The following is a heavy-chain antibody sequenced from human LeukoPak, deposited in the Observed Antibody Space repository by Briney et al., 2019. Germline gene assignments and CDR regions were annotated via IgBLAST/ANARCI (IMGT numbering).Heavy chain of an antibody. V-gene: IGHV3-48*03. Sequence: GGSLRLSCAASGFTFSSYEMNWVRQAPGKGLEWVSYISSSGSTIYYADSVKGRFTISRDNAKNSLYLQMNSLRAEDTAVYYCAKELMVYAIPELDYWGQGTLVTVSS. J-gene: IGHJ4*02. CDR3: AKELMVYAIPELDY. CDR1: GFTFSSYE. CDR2: ISSSGSTI. D-gene: IGHD2-8*01.